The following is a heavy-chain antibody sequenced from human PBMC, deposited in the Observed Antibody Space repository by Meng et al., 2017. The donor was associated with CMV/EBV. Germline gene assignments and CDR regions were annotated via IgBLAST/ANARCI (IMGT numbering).Heavy chain of an antibody. J-gene: IGHJ4*02. CDR2: ISSSGSTI. CDR1: GFTFSDYY. CDR3: ARAGGMYVGGSGNDYFDY. V-gene: IGHV3-11*04. Sequence: GESLKISCAASGFTFSDYYMSWIRQAPGKGLEWVSYISSSGSTIYYADSVKGRFTISRDNAKNSLYLQMNSLRAEDTAVYYCARAGGMYVGGSGNDYFDYWGQGTLVTVSS. D-gene: IGHD3-10*01.